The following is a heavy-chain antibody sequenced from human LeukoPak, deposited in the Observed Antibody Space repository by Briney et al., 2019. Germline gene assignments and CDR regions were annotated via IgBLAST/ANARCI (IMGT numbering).Heavy chain of an antibody. CDR1: GGSISSYY. Sequence: SETLSLTCTVSGGSISSYYWSWIRQSPGKGLEWIGYIYYSGSTNYNPSLKSRVTISVDTSKNQFSLKLSSVTAADTAVYYCARGATYSDPGYWGQGTLVTVSS. V-gene: IGHV4-59*01. J-gene: IGHJ4*02. CDR3: ARGATYSDPGY. CDR2: IYYSGST. D-gene: IGHD4-17*01.